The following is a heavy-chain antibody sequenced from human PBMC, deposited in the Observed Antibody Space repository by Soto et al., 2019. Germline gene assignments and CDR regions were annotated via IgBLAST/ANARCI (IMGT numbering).Heavy chain of an antibody. CDR2: INHSGST. V-gene: IGHV4-34*01. D-gene: IGHD6-19*01. Sequence: SETLSLTCAVYGGSFSGYYWSWIRQPPGKGLEWIGEINHSGSTNYNPSLKSRVTISVDTSKNQFSLKLSSVTTADTAVYYCARFSRIAVAGVGVWFDPWGQGTLVTVSS. J-gene: IGHJ5*02. CDR1: GGSFSGYY. CDR3: ARFSRIAVAGVGVWFDP.